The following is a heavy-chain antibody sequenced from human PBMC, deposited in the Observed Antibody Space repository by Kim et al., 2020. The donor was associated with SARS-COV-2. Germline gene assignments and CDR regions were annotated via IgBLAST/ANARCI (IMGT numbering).Heavy chain of an antibody. CDR1: GLTFSTFG. CDR3: QLSGVSHSYYFYAMDV. J-gene: IGHJ6*02. V-gene: IGHV3-30*03. Sequence: GGSLTLSCAASGLTFSTFGMHWVRQAPGKGLEWVAVISYDGSKKYYADSVKGRFTISRDNSKNTLYLQMNSLRPEDTAVYYCQLSGVSHSYYFYAMDVWGQGTTVTVSS. CDR2: ISYDGSKK. D-gene: IGHD1-26*01.